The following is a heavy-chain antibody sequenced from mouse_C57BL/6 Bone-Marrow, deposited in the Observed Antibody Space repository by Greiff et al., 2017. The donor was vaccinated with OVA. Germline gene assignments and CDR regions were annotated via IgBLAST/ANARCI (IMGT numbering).Heavy chain of an antibody. CDR1: GYTFTSYW. D-gene: IGHD2-3*01. V-gene: IGHV1-69*01. Sequence: VQLQQPGAELVMPGASVKLSCKASGYTFTSYWMHWVKQRPGQGLEWIGEIDPSDSYTNYNQKFKGKSTLTVDKSSSTAYMQLSSLTSEDAAVYYCAREGYSGYFDGWGTGTTVTVSS. J-gene: IGHJ1*03. CDR2: IDPSDSYT. CDR3: AREGYSGYFDG.